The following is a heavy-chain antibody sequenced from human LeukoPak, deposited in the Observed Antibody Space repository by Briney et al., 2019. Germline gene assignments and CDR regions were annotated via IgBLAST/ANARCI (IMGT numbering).Heavy chain of an antibody. CDR1: GGSISSGGYY. D-gene: IGHD3-10*01. CDR3: ARDRSTGGSGSYYNSLVPYGMDV. J-gene: IGHJ6*02. CDR2: IYYSGST. Sequence: PSETLSLTCTVSGGSISSGGYYWSWIRQHPGKGLEWIGYIYYSGSTYYNPSLKSRVTISVDTSKNQFSLKLSSVTAADTAVYYCARDRSTGGSGSYYNSLVPYGMDVWGQGTTVTVSS. V-gene: IGHV4-31*03.